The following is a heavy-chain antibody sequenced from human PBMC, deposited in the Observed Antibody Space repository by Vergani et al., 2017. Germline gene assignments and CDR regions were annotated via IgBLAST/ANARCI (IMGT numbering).Heavy chain of an antibody. CDR1: GYTFSNYY. CDR2: INPSGGHT. V-gene: IGHV1-46*01. D-gene: IGHD3-3*01. Sequence: QVQVVQSGAEVKKSGASVKVSCKTSGYTFSNYYMPWVRQAPGQGLEWMGIINPSGGHTNYAQQFQGRVTMTRDTSTSTVYMELSSLRSEDTAVYYCARGPRYYDFWSGYFDYWGQGTLVTVSS. J-gene: IGHJ4*02. CDR3: ARGPRYYDFWSGYFDY.